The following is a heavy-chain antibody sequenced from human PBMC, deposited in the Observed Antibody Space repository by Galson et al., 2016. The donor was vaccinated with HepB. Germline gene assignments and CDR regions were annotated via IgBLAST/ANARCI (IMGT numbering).Heavy chain of an antibody. V-gene: IGHV1-18*01. D-gene: IGHD2-8*02. J-gene: IGHJ4*02. CDR3: AREQEVGYGMDY. Sequence: SVKVSCKASGYTFSSYGINWVRQAPGQGLEWMGWISTYNGNTNYARNLRGRVTMTTDTSTSTAYMELRSLRSDDTAVYYCAREQEVGYGMDYWGPGTLVTVSS. CDR1: GYTFSSYG. CDR2: ISTYNGNT.